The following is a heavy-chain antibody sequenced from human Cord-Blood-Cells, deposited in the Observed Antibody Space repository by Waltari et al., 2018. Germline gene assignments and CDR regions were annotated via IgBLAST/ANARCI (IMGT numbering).Heavy chain of an antibody. CDR2: IYYSGST. J-gene: IGHJ4*02. CDR3: ARYRTGTFDY. Sequence: QVQLQESGPGLVKPSETLSLTCTVPGGSISSYYWSWIRQPPGKGLDWIGYIYYSGSTNYNPSLKSRVTISVDTSKNQFSLKLSSVTAADTAVYYCARYRTGTFDYWGQGTLVTVSS. V-gene: IGHV4-59*01. CDR1: GGSISSYY. D-gene: IGHD1-1*01.